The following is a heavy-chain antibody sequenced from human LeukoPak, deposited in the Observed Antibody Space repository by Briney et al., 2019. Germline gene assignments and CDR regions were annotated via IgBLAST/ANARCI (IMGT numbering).Heavy chain of an antibody. D-gene: IGHD6-19*01. Sequence: GGSLRLSCAASGFTFDDYGMSWVRQAPGKGLEWVSGINWNGGSTGYADSVKGRFTISRDNAKNSLYLQMNSLRAEDTALYYCGGHSSGMYYYYMDVWGKGTTVTVSS. CDR3: GGHSSGMYYYYMDV. CDR1: GFTFDDYG. V-gene: IGHV3-20*04. CDR2: INWNGGST. J-gene: IGHJ6*03.